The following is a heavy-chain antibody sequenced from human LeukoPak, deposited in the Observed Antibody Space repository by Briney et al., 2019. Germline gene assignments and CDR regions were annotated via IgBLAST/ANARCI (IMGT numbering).Heavy chain of an antibody. CDR2: ISDYNGNT. Sequence: EASVKVSCKASGYTFTSYGISWVRQAPGQGLEWMGWISDYNGNTNYAQKLQGGVTMTTDTSTSTAYMELRSLRSDDTAVYYCARDLYRDSLPVSWFDPWGQGTLVTVSS. CDR3: ARDLYRDSLPVSWFDP. D-gene: IGHD4-11*01. CDR1: GYTFTSYG. V-gene: IGHV1-18*01. J-gene: IGHJ5*02.